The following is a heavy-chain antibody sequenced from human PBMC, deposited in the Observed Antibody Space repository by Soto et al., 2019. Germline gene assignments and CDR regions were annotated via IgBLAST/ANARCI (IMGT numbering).Heavy chain of an antibody. J-gene: IGHJ4*02. CDR2: ISAYNGNT. D-gene: IGHD1-1*01. CDR1: GYTFTSYG. CDR3: ARGMYTIDY. V-gene: IGHV1-18*01. Sequence: ASVKVSCKASGYTFTSYGISWVRQAPGQGLEWMGWISAYNGNTNYAQKFQGRVTITRDTSASTAYMELTSLTSEDTAVYFCARGMYTIDYWGQGTLVTVSS.